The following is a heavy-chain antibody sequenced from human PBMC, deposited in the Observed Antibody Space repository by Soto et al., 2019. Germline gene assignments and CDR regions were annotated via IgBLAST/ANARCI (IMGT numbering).Heavy chain of an antibody. Sequence: ASVKVSCKASGYKFTTYFIHWVRQAPGQGLEWMGMIHPSGDTGYAQKFRGRVTMTIDTSTTTAYMELRNLTSEDTAVYSSVRGYCTTSPCSGDFQFWCQGTLVTVSS. CDR3: VRGYCTTSPCSGDFQF. D-gene: IGHD2-15*01. CDR1: GYKFTTYF. V-gene: IGHV1-46*01. CDR2: IHPSGDT. J-gene: IGHJ1*01.